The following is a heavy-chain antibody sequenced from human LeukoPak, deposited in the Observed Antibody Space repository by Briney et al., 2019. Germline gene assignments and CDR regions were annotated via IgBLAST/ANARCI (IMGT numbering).Heavy chain of an antibody. CDR1: GGSISSYY. CDR2: IYYSGST. Sequence: SETLSLTCTVSGGSISSYYWSWIRQPPGKGLEWIGYIYYSGSTNYNPSLKSRVTISVDTSKNQFSLKLSSVTAPDTAVYYCARVGIYGDLFDYWGQGTLVTVSS. J-gene: IGHJ4*02. CDR3: ARVGIYGDLFDY. V-gene: IGHV4-59*01. D-gene: IGHD4-17*01.